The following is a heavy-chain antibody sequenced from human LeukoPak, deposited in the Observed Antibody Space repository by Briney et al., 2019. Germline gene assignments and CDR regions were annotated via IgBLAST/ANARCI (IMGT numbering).Heavy chain of an antibody. V-gene: IGHV3-30*04. CDR1: GFTFSSYA. CDR2: ISYDGSNK. D-gene: IGHD2-15*01. J-gene: IGHJ6*02. Sequence: GGSQRLSCAASGFTFSSYAMHWVRQAPGKGLEWVAVISYDGSNKYYADSVKGRFTISRDNSKNTLYLQMNSLRAEDTAVYYCARELYCSGGSCYPHGMDVWGQGTTVTVSS. CDR3: ARELYCSGGSCYPHGMDV.